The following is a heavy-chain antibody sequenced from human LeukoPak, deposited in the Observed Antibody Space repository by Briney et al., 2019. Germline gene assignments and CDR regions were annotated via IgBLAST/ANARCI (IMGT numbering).Heavy chain of an antibody. V-gene: IGHV1-2*02. CDR3: ARDISLTLRLGGNYYYYGMDV. D-gene: IGHD3-16*01. CDR2: INPNSGGI. CDR1: GYTFTGYY. J-gene: IGHJ6*02. Sequence: GASVKVSCKASGYTFTGYYIHWVRQAPGQGLEWMGWINPNSGGINYAQKSQGRVTMTRDTSISTAYMELSRLRSDDTAVYYCARDISLTLRLGGNYYYYGMDVWGQGTTVTVSS.